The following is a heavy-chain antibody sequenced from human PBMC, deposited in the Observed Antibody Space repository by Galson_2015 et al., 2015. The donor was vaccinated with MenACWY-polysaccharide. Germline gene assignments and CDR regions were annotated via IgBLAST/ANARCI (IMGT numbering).Heavy chain of an antibody. Sequence: SETLSLTCAVYGGSFSGYYWSWIRQPPGKGLEWIGEINHSGSTNYNPSLKSRVTISVDTSKNQFSLNLSSVTAADTAVYYCAGRPGVAPAGTGPYYYYGLDVWGQGTTVTVPS. D-gene: IGHD6-13*01. CDR2: INHSGST. CDR3: AGRPGVAPAGTGPYYYYGLDV. V-gene: IGHV4-34*01. J-gene: IGHJ6*02. CDR1: GGSFSGYY.